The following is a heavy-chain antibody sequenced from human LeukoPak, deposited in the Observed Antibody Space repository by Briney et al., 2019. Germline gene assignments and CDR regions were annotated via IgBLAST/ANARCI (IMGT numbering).Heavy chain of an antibody. V-gene: IGHV4-59*08. D-gene: IGHD3-10*01. Sequence: PSETLSLTCTVSGGSISNHYWSWVRQPPGKGLEWIGYIYYSGSTSYNPSLRGRVTISVDTTKSQFTLKLNSVTAADTAVNYCARCGSESPKHFDYWGQGTLVTVSS. CDR1: GGSISNHY. CDR3: ARCGSESPKHFDY. J-gene: IGHJ4*02. CDR2: IYYSGST.